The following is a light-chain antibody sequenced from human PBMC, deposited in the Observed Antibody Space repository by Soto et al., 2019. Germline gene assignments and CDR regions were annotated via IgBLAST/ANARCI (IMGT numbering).Light chain of an antibody. J-gene: IGLJ1*01. CDR3: SSYTSSSTV. Sequence: QSVLTQSASVSGSPGQSITISCXXXXXDVGGYNYVSWYQQHPGKAPKLMIYEVSNRPTGVSNRFSGSKSGNTASLTISGLQAEDEADYYCSSYTSSSTVFGTGTKLTVL. CDR2: EVS. CDR1: XXDVGGYNY. V-gene: IGLV2-14*01.